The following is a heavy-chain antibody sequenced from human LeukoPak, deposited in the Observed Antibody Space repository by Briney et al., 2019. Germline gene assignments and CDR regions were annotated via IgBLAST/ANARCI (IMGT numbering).Heavy chain of an antibody. CDR1: GYSFTSYY. V-gene: IGHV1-46*01. Sequence: ASVKVSCKTSGYSFTSYYIHWVRQAPGQGLEWMGLINPNGGSTTYAQKFRGRVTMTRDTSTSTVYMELSSLRSEDTAIYYCARAAGVTYGYRYYFDYWGQGTLVTVSS. CDR2: INPNGGST. D-gene: IGHD5-18*01. CDR3: ARAAGVTYGYRYYFDY. J-gene: IGHJ4*02.